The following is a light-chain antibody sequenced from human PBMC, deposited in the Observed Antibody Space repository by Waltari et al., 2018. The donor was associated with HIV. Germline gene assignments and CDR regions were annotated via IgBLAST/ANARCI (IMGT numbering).Light chain of an antibody. CDR1: SSNIGSNY. J-gene: IGLJ2*01. V-gene: IGLV1-47*01. CDR3: AAWDDSLL. CDR2: RNN. Sequence: QSVLTQPPSASGTPGQRVTISCSGSSSNIGSNYVYWYQHLPGTAPKLLIYRNNQLPSGVPDRFSGSKSGTSASLAISGLRSEDEADYYCAAWDDSLLFGGGTKLTVL.